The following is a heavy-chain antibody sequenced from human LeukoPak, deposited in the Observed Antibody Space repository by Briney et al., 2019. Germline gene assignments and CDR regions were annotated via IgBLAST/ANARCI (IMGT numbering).Heavy chain of an antibody. Sequence: PGGSLRLSCAASGFTFSSHWMSWVRQAPGKGLEWVANIKQDGSEKYYVDSVKGRFIISRDNAKNSLYLQMNSLRAEDTAVYYCARDPVPYYYDSSGYYPWGQGTLVTVSS. CDR2: IKQDGSEK. D-gene: IGHD3-22*01. CDR1: GFTFSSHW. V-gene: IGHV3-7*01. CDR3: ARDPVPYYYDSSGYYP. J-gene: IGHJ5*02.